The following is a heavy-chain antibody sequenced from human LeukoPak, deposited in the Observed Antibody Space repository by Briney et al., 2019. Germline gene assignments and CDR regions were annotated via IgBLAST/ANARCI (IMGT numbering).Heavy chain of an antibody. CDR2: ISYDGNKK. CDR1: GFTFSNYA. CDR3: ARWKSLKGTFDY. D-gene: IGHD1-7*01. Sequence: GRSLRLSCAASGFTFSNYAMNWVRQAPGKGLEWVAVISYDGNKKYYADSVEGRFTISRDNSKNTLYLHMNSLRDEDTAVYYCARWKSLKGTFDYWGQGTLVTVSS. V-gene: IGHV3-30*04. J-gene: IGHJ4*02.